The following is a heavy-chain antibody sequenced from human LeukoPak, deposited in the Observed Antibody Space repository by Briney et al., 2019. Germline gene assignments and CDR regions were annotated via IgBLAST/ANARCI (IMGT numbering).Heavy chain of an antibody. CDR1: GFTFSDYD. Sequence: PGGSLRLSCAASGFTFSDYDMHWVRRATGKGLEWVSAIGTAGDTYYTGSVKGRFTISRENAKNSLYLQMNSLRAGDTAVYYCARVAKERVGGVYYFDYWGQGTLVTVSS. CDR3: ARVAKERVGGVYYFDY. J-gene: IGHJ4*02. V-gene: IGHV3-13*01. D-gene: IGHD1-1*01. CDR2: IGTAGDT.